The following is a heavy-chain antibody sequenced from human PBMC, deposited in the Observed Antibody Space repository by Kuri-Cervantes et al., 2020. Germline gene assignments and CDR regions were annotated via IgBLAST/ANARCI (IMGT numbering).Heavy chain of an antibody. CDR1: GFTFEDYA. CDR2: ISWSSGVI. V-gene: IGHV3-9*01. CDR3: AKVGPRYYYDSSGYDY. D-gene: IGHD3-22*01. J-gene: IGHJ4*02. Sequence: GGSLRLSCATSGFTFEDYALHWVRQRPGRGPEWVSGISWSSGVIGYADSVKGRFTISRDNAKKSLYLQMNSLRAEDTAVYYCAKVGPRYYYDSSGYDYWGQGTLVTVSS.